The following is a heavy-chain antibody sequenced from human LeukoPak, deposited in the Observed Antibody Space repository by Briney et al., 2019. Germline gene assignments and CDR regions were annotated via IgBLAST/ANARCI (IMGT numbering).Heavy chain of an antibody. CDR3: AKDRLYYDSSGEFDY. V-gene: IGHV3-23*01. D-gene: IGHD3-22*01. CDR1: GFTFSSYA. J-gene: IGHJ4*02. Sequence: GGSLRLSCAASGFTFSSYAMSWVRQAPGKGLEWVSVISGSGGSTYYADSVKGRFTISRDNSKNTLYLQVNSLRAEDTAVYYCAKDRLYYDSSGEFDYWGQGTLVTVSS. CDR2: ISGSGGST.